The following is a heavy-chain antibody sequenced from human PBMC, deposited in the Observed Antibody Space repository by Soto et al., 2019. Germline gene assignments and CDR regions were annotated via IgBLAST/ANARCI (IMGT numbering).Heavy chain of an antibody. CDR3: AILFDDFWSGSPTEYYFDY. CDR1: GYSFTSYW. D-gene: IGHD3-3*01. Sequence: GESLKISCKGSGYSFTSYWIGWVRQMPGKGLEWMGIIYPGDSDTRYSPSFQGQVTISADKSISTAYLQWSGLKASDTAMYYFAILFDDFWSGSPTEYYFDYRGQGTLVTVSS. J-gene: IGHJ4*02. V-gene: IGHV5-51*01. CDR2: IYPGDSDT.